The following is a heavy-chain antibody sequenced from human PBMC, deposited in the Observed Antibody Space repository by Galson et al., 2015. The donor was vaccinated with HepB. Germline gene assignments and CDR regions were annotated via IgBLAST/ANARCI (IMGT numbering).Heavy chain of an antibody. Sequence: SLRLSCAASGFTFSSYSMNWVRQAPGKGLEWVSSISSSSSYIYYADSVKGRFTISRDNAKNSLYLQMNSLRAEDTAVYYCARDLDRPPQHIVVVTAMAPGYWGQGTLVTVSS. CDR3: ARDLDRPPQHIVVVTAMAPGY. D-gene: IGHD2-21*02. V-gene: IGHV3-21*01. J-gene: IGHJ4*02. CDR2: ISSSSSYI. CDR1: GFTFSSYS.